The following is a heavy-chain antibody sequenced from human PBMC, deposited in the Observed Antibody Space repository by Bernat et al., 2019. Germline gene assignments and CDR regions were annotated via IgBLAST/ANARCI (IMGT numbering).Heavy chain of an antibody. CDR2: IWYDGSNK. D-gene: IGHD5-18*01. CDR1: GFTFSSYG. Sequence: QVQLVGSGGGVVQPGRSLRLSCAASGFTFSSYGMHWVRQAPGKGLEWVAVIWYDGSNKYYADSVKGRFTISRDNSKNTLYLQMNSLRAEDTAVYYCARESSDVDTAMAPLLDSMGFDPWGQGTLVTVSS. J-gene: IGHJ5*02. CDR3: ARESSDVDTAMAPLLDSMGFDP. V-gene: IGHV3-33*01.